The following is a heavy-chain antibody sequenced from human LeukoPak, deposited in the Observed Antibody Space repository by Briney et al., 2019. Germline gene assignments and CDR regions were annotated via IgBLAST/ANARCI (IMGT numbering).Heavy chain of an antibody. D-gene: IGHD2-15*01. V-gene: IGHV3-20*04. CDR1: GFTFDDYG. J-gene: IGHJ4*02. CDR3: ASGVVAANYFDY. CDR2: INWNGGRT. Sequence: PGGSLRLSCATSGFTFDDYGMSWVRQAPGKGLEWVSGINWNGGRTGYADSVKGRFSISRDNAKNDLYLQMNSLRAEDTALYYCASGVVAANYFDYWGQGTLVTVSS.